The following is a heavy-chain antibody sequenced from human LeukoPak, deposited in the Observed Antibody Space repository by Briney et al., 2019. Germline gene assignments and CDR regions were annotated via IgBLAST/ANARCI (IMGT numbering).Heavy chain of an antibody. D-gene: IGHD3-10*01. V-gene: IGHV4-59*08. CDR2: IYYSGST. J-gene: IGHJ6*02. CDR3: ARHLYYYGSGSYYNYYYGMDV. CDR1: GGSISSYY. Sequence: SETLSLTCTVSGGSISSYYWSWIRQPPGKGLEWIGYIYYSGSTNYNPSLKSRVTISVDTSKNQFPLKPSSVTAADTAVYYCARHLYYYGSGSYYNYYYGMDVWGQGTTVTVSS.